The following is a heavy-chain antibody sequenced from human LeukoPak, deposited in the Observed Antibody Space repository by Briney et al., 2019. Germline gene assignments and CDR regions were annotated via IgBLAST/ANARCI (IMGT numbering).Heavy chain of an antibody. CDR3: ARDPAPCGGDCIDAFDI. V-gene: IGHV1-69*13. CDR2: IIPIFGTA. J-gene: IGHJ3*02. Sequence: SVKVSCKASGGTFSSYAISWVRQAPGQGLGWMGGIIPIFGTANYAQKFQGRVTITADESTSTAYMELSSLRSEDTAVYYCARDPAPCGGDCIDAFDIWGQGTMVTVSS. CDR1: GGTFSSYA. D-gene: IGHD2-21*02.